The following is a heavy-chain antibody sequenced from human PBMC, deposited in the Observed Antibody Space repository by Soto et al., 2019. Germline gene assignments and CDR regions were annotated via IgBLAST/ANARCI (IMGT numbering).Heavy chain of an antibody. CDR1: GGPFSGYY. V-gene: IGHV4-34*01. Sequence: SGTLSLTCAVYGGPFSGYYWSWIRQPPGKRLEWIGEINHSGSTNYNPSLKSRVTISVDTSKNQFSLKLSSVTAADTAVYYCARTAIAAAGDYFDYWGQGTLVTVSS. CDR2: INHSGST. J-gene: IGHJ4*02. CDR3: ARTAIAAAGDYFDY. D-gene: IGHD6-13*01.